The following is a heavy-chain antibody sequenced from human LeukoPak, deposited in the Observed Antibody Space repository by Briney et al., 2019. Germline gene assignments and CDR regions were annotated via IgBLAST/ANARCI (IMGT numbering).Heavy chain of an antibody. J-gene: IGHJ6*03. CDR3: AREGTEDYYYMDV. Sequence: PSETLSLTCTVSGGSISSYYWGWIRQPPGKGLEWIGYIYYSGNTHYNPSLKSRVTISVDTSKNQFSLKLTSVTAADTAVYYCAREGTEDYYYMDVWGKGTTVTVSS. V-gene: IGHV4-59*01. CDR1: GGSISSYY. CDR2: IYYSGNT.